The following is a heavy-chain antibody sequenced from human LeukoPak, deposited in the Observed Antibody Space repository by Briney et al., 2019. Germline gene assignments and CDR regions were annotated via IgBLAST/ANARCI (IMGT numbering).Heavy chain of an antibody. J-gene: IGHJ5*02. CDR2: FYPEDGET. V-gene: IGHV1-24*01. D-gene: IGHD3-10*01. Sequence: ASVTVSCTVSGYTLTELSMHWVRQAPGKGREWMGGFYPEDGETIYAQKFQGRVTMTEDTSTDTAYMELSSLRSEDTAVYYCATEKRITMVRGVIIGRSNWFDPWGQGTLVTVSS. CDR1: GYTLTELS. CDR3: ATEKRITMVRGVIIGRSNWFDP.